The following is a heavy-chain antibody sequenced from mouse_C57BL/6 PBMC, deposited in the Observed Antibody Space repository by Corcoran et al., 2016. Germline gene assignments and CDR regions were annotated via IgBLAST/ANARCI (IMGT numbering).Heavy chain of an antibody. CDR3: AQQRRLPSYYVDD. Sequence: QIQLVQSGPELKKPGETVKISCKASGYTFTTYGMSWVKQAPGKGLKWMGWINTYSGVPTYADDFKVRFAFSLETSASTSYLQIKNLKNEDTATYFRAQQRRLPSYYVDDWGQGTTLTVSS. D-gene: IGHD3-2*02. J-gene: IGHJ2*01. V-gene: IGHV9-3*01. CDR1: GYTFTTYG. CDR2: INTYSGVP.